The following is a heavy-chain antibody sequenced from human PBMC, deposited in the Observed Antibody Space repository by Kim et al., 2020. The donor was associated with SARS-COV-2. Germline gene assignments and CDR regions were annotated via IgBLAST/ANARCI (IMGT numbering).Heavy chain of an antibody. J-gene: IGHJ3*02. V-gene: IGHV3-23*01. D-gene: IGHD2-8*02. CDR3: TKAGWTGWVAFD. CDR1: GGFTFSSYA. Sequence: GGSLRLSCAASGGFTFSSYAMSRLRQPPGKGLEWVAAINDGGDTAYSAAAVKGRSTISRDNFKKTFHQQINRLSAETTAVYYSTKAGWTGWVAFD. CDR2: INDGGDTA.